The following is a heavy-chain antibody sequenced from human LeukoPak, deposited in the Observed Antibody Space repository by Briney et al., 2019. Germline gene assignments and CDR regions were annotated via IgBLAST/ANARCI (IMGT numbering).Heavy chain of an antibody. CDR1: GYTFTSYY. CDR2: INPNSGGT. V-gene: IGHV1-2*02. D-gene: IGHD2-2*01. Sequence: ASVKVSCKASGYTFTSYYMHWVRQAPGQGLEWMGWINPNSGGTNYAQKFQGRVTMTRDTSISTAYMELSRLRSDDTAVYYCARDLEYCSSTSCYLNDAFDIWGQGTMVTVSS. CDR3: ARDLEYCSSTSCYLNDAFDI. J-gene: IGHJ3*02.